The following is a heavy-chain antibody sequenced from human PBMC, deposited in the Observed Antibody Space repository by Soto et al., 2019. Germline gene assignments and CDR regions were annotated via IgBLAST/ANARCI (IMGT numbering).Heavy chain of an antibody. CDR3: ANYSSSWYVIDY. CDR2: IWYDGSKK. V-gene: IGHV3-33*06. D-gene: IGHD6-13*01. CDR1: GFTFNNYG. J-gene: IGHJ4*02. Sequence: GGSLRLSCAVSGFTFNNYGMHWVRQAPGKVLEWVAVIWYDGSKKYYADSVKGRFTISRDNSKNTLFLQMDSLRDEDTAVYYCANYSSSWYVIDYWGQGTLVTVSS.